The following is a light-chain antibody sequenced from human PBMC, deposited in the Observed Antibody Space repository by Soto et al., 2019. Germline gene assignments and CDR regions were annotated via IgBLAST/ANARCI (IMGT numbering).Light chain of an antibody. V-gene: IGLV1-40*01. CDR1: SPNIGAGYD. CDR3: QSYDSSLSGWV. J-gene: IGLJ3*02. CDR2: GNS. Sequence: QSVLTQPPSVSGAPGQGVPISCTGSSPNIGAGYDVHWYQQLPGTAPKLLIYGNSNRPSGVPDRFSGSKSGTSASLAITGLQAEDEADYYCQSYDSSLSGWVFGGGTKLTVL.